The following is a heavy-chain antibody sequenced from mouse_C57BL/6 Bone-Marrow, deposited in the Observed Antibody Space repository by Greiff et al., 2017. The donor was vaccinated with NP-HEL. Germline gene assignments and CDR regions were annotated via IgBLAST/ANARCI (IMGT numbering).Heavy chain of an antibody. CDR1: GFTFSSYA. J-gene: IGHJ3*01. CDR2: ISDGGSYT. Sequence: EVQRVESGGGLVKPGGSLKLSCAASGFTFSSYAMSWVRQTSETRLEWVAPISDGGSYTYFPYQVTGRFTISRDNAKKNLYLQMSHLKSEDTTMYYCASAYSMFAYWGQGTLVTVSA. V-gene: IGHV5-4*01. CDR3: ASAYSMFAY. D-gene: IGHD2-10*01.